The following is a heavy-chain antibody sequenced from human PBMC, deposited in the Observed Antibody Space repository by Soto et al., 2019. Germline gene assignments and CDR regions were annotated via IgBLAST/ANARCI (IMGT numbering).Heavy chain of an antibody. CDR1: GFTFRDSY. CDR3: AIDPYYYASEF. Sequence: GGSLRLSCAASGFTFRDSYMTWIRQAPGKGLEWLSYISGGGDTIYYADSVKGRFTVSRDNAKNSLYLQMNNLRAEDTAVYYCAIDPYYYASEFWGQGTLVTVSS. J-gene: IGHJ4*02. CDR2: ISGGGDTI. V-gene: IGHV3-11*01. D-gene: IGHD3-10*01.